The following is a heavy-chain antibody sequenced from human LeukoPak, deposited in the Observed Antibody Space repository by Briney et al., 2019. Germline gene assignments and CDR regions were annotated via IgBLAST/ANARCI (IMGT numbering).Heavy chain of an antibody. J-gene: IGHJ5*02. D-gene: IGHD6-6*01. CDR3: ARDQGLVSIAANKANWFDP. CDR2: ISYDGSNK. CDR1: GFTFSSYA. V-gene: IGHV3-30*01. Sequence: GRSLRLSCAASGFTFSSYAMHWVRQAPGKGLEWVAVISYDGSNKYYADSVKGRFTISRDNSKNTLYLQMNSLRAEDTAVYYCARDQGLVSIAANKANWFDPWGQGTLVTVSS.